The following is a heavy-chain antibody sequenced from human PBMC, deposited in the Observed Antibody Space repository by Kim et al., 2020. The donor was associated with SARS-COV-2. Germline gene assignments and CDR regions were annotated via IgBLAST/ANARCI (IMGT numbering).Heavy chain of an antibody. J-gene: IGHJ4*02. CDR3: ARGGSSWYN. V-gene: IGHV4-59*09. CDR2: GST. Sequence: GSTNYNPSRKRRVTISVDTSKNQFSLKLSSVTAADTAVYYCARGGSSWYNWGQGTLVTVSS. D-gene: IGHD6-13*01.